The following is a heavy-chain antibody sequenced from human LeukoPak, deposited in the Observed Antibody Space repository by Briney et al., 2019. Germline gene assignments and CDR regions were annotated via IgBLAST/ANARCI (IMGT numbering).Heavy chain of an antibody. CDR1: GFTFSSYG. V-gene: IGHV3-33*06. CDR3: AKEDYDSSGYFHYFDY. CDR2: IWYDGSNK. D-gene: IGHD3-22*01. Sequence: GGSLRLSCAASGFTFSSYGMHWVRQAPGKGLEWVAVIWYDGSNKYYADSVKGRFTISRDNSKNTLYLQMNSLRAEDTAVYYCAKEDYDSSGYFHYFDYWGQGTLVTVSS. J-gene: IGHJ4*02.